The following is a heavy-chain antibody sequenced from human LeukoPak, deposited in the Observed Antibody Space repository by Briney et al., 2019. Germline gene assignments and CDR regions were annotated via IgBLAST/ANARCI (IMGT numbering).Heavy chain of an antibody. Sequence: SETLSLTCAVHGGSFSGYYWSWIRQPPGKGLEWIGEINHSGSTNYNPSLKSRVTISVDTSKNQFSLKLSSVTAADTAVYYCAREPTRDYYGSGSYPVGDVWGKGTTVTVSS. D-gene: IGHD3-10*01. CDR2: INHSGST. CDR3: AREPTRDYYGSGSYPVGDV. J-gene: IGHJ6*04. V-gene: IGHV4-34*01. CDR1: GGSFSGYY.